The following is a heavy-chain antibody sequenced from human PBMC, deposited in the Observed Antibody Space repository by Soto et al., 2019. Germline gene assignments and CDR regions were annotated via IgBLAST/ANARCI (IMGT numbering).Heavy chain of an antibody. V-gene: IGHV1-69*01. J-gene: IGHJ6*02. CDR1: GGTFSSYA. CDR3: ESLRFPTVYYYGMDV. Sequence: QVQLVQSGAEVKKPGSSVKVSCKASGGTFSSYAISWVRQSPGQGLEWMGGIIPIFGTANYAQKFQGRVTITEDEYPITADMELSSLRSEDTAVYYCESLRFPTVYYYGMDVWGQGTTVTVSS. CDR2: IIPIFGTA. D-gene: IGHD3-3*01.